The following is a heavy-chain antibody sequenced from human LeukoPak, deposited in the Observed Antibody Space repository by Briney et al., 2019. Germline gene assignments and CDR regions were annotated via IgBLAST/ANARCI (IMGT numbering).Heavy chain of an antibody. V-gene: IGHV5-10-1*01. J-gene: IGHJ6*04. CDR1: GYSFTIYW. D-gene: IGHD3-10*01. Sequence: GESLKISFKGSGYSFTIYWISWVRQMPGKGREGMGGIDPSDSYTNYNPSFQGHVTISADKSISTAYLQWSSLKASDTAMYYCARLGWFGEFVWGKGTTVTVSS. CDR3: ARLGWFGEFV. CDR2: IDPSDSYT.